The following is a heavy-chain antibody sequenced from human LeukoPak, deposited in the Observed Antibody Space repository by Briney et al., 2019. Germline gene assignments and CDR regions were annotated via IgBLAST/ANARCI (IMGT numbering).Heavy chain of an antibody. CDR3: ARADSSGWTGAFDI. CDR2: IYYSGST. V-gene: IGHV4-59*01. Sequence: PSETLSLTCTVSGGSISSYYWSWIRQPPGKGLEWIGYIYYSGSTNYNPSLKSRVTISVDASKNQFSLKLSSVTAADTAVYYCARADSSGWTGAFDIWGQGTMVTVSS. CDR1: GGSISSYY. J-gene: IGHJ3*02. D-gene: IGHD6-19*01.